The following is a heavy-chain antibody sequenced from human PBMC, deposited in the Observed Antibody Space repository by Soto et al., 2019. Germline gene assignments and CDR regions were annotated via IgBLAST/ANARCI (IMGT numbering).Heavy chain of an antibody. CDR3: AKDRAGKQEDY. CDR1: GFTFSSYG. V-gene: IGHV3-30*18. Sequence: QVQLVESGGGVVQPGRSRRLSCAASGFTFSSYGMHWVRQAPGKGLEWVAVISYDGSNKYYADSVKGRFTISRDNSKNTLYLQMNSLRAEDTAVYYCAKDRAGKQEDYWGQGTLVTVSS. J-gene: IGHJ4*02. CDR2: ISYDGSNK. D-gene: IGHD1-1*01.